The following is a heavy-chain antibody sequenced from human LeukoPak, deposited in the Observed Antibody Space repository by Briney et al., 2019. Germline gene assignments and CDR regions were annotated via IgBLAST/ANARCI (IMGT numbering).Heavy chain of an antibody. CDR3: ARWRRGLEGNWFDP. Sequence: PSQTLSLTCTVSGGSISSGGYYWSWIRQHPGKGLEWIGYIYYSGSTYYNPSLKSRVTISVDTSKNQFSLKLSSVTAADTAVCYCARWRRGLEGNWFDPWGQGTLVTVSS. CDR2: IYYSGST. CDR1: GGSISSGGYY. D-gene: IGHD3-16*01. V-gene: IGHV4-31*03. J-gene: IGHJ5*02.